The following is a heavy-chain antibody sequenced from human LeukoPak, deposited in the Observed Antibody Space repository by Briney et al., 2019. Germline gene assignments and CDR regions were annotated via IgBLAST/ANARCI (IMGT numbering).Heavy chain of an antibody. Sequence: GASVKVSCKASGYTFTSYDISWVRQATGQGLEWMGWMNPNSGNTGYAQKFQGRVTMTRNTSISTAYMELSSLRSEDTAVYYCARGHEYYYDSSGYYYYHWFDPWGQGTLVTVSS. CDR2: MNPNSGNT. J-gene: IGHJ5*02. V-gene: IGHV1-8*01. D-gene: IGHD3-22*01. CDR1: GYTFTSYD. CDR3: ARGHEYYYDSSGYYYYHWFDP.